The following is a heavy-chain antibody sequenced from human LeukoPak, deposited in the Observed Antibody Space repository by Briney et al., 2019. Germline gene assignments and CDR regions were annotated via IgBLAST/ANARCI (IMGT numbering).Heavy chain of an antibody. D-gene: IGHD2-2*02. V-gene: IGHV3-7*04. CDR2: IKEDGSEK. Sequence: PGGSLRLSCAASGFTLSSYWMSWVRQAPGKGLERVANIKEDGSEKYYVDSVKGRFTISRDNAENSLYLQVNSPRAEDTAVYYCARVTYPWYFDYWGQGTLVTVS. CDR1: GFTLSSYW. CDR3: ARVTYPWYFDY. J-gene: IGHJ4*02.